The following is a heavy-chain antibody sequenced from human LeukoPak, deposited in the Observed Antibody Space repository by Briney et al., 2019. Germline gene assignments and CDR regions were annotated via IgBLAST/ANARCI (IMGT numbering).Heavy chain of an antibody. CDR2: IYTSGST. CDR3: AREIYGSGSYSDGYYYYMDV. J-gene: IGHJ6*03. D-gene: IGHD3-10*01. Sequence: SETLSLTCTVSGGSISSYYWSWIRQPAGKGLEWIGRIYTSGSTNYNPSLKSRVTMSVDTSKNQFSLKLSSVTAADTAVYYCAREIYGSGSYSDGYYYYMDVWGKGTTVTISS. CDR1: GGSISSYY. V-gene: IGHV4-4*07.